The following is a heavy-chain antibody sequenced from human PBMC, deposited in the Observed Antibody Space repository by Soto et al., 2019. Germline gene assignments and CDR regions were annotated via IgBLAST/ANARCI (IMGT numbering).Heavy chain of an antibody. V-gene: IGHV4-39*07. CDR3: AKEGINYGMDV. CDR2: IYYSGST. J-gene: IGHJ6*02. CDR1: GGSISSSSYY. Sequence: SETLSLTCIVSGGSISSSSYYWGWIRQPPGKGLEWIGSIYYSGSTYYNPSLKSRVTISVDTSKNQFSLKLSSVTAADTAVYYCAKEGINYGMDVWGQGTTVTVSS. D-gene: IGHD2-15*01.